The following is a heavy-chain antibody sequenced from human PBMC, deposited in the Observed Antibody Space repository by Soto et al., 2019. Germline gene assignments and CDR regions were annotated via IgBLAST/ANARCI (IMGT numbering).Heavy chain of an antibody. D-gene: IGHD3-9*01. V-gene: IGHV3-48*02. CDR1: GFTFSSYS. Sequence: GGSLRLSCAASGFTFSSYSMNWVRQAPGKGLEWVSYISSSSSTIYYADSVKGRFTISRDNAKNSLYLQMNSLRDEDTAVYYCARDIYPLYYYGMDVWGQGTTVTVSS. CDR2: ISSSSSTI. J-gene: IGHJ6*02. CDR3: ARDIYPLYYYGMDV.